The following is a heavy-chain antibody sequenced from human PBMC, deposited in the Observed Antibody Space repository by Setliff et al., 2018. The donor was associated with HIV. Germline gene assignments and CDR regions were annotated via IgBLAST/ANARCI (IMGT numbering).Heavy chain of an antibody. Sequence: PGGSLRLSCATSGLTFSNCGMHWVRQAPGKGLEWVASIRSDGSNKYYADSVTGRFTISRDDSKNTLYLQMNSLRAEDTAVYYCAKDKGQKYADYWGPGTMVTVSS. V-gene: IGHV3-30*02. CDR3: AKDKGQKYADY. D-gene: IGHD3-10*01. CDR1: GLTFSNCG. J-gene: IGHJ4*02. CDR2: IRSDGSNK.